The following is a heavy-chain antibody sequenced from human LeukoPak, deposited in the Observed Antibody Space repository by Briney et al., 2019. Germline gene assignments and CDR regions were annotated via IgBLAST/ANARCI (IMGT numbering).Heavy chain of an antibody. CDR2: IYPGDSGT. J-gene: IGHJ4*02. D-gene: IGHD2-2*01. CDR3: ARRFDTSYLSFDY. Sequence: ESLKISRKGSGYRFTKYWSGMVGQIPRRSLGWIGNIYPGDSGTRYSPSFQGQVTISTDKSISAAYLQWSSLKASDTAIYYCARRFDTSYLSFDYWGQGTLVTVSS. CDR1: GYRFTKYW. V-gene: IGHV5-51*01.